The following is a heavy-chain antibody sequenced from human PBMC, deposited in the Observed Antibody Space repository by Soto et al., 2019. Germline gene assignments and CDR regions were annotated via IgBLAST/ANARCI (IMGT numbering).Heavy chain of an antibody. CDR1: GFTFSNAW. CDR3: TTCIVTSVSA. J-gene: IGHJ5*02. D-gene: IGHD1-26*01. CDR2: IKSKTDGGTT. Sequence: GGSLRLSCAASGFTFSNAWMNWVRQAPRKGLEWGGRIKSKTDGGTTDYAAPVRGRFTISGDDSKNTLYLQTNSLKTEATSTDNYTTCIVTSVSAWGQGAQVTVFS. V-gene: IGHV3-15*01.